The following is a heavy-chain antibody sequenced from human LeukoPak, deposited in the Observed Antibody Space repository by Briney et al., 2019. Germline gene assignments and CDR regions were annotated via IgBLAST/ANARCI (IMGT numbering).Heavy chain of an antibody. D-gene: IGHD6-19*01. Sequence: SETLSLTCTVSGGSISTYFWSWIRQPPGKGLEWIGYIYHDGSTNYNPSLNRRVAISVDTSQNEFSLKLTSLTAADTAVYDYTRGEPYSSGWPYFDYWGQGTLVTVSS. CDR2: IYHDGST. V-gene: IGHV4-59*12. J-gene: IGHJ4*02. CDR1: GGSISTYF. CDR3: TRGEPYSSGWPYFDY.